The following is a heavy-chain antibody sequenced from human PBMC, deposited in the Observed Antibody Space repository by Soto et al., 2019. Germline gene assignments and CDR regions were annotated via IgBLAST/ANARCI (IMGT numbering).Heavy chain of an antibody. CDR1: GVTFSTYS. CDR3: ATVARAY. Sequence: EVQLVESGGGVVQPGGSLRLSCAVSGVTFSTYSMNWVRQAPGRGLEWVAYIDSITGIINYADSVKGRFIISRDNAKKTLLLQMNSLRHEDTAAYYCATVARAYWGQAALVTVSS. V-gene: IGHV3-48*02. J-gene: IGHJ4*02. CDR2: IDSITGII.